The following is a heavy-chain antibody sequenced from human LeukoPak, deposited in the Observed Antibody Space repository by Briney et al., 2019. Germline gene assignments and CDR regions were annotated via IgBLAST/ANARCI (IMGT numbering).Heavy chain of an antibody. J-gene: IGHJ4*02. CDR1: GFTFSSYG. CDR3: ARGALGTTVIDYYFDY. CDR2: IWYDGSNK. V-gene: IGHV3-33*01. Sequence: PGGSLRLSCAASGFTFSSYGMHWVRQAPGKGLEWVAVIWYDGSNKYYADSVKGRFTISRDNSKNTLYLQMNSLRAEDTAVYYCARGALGTTVIDYYFDYWGQGTLVTVSS. D-gene: IGHD4-4*01.